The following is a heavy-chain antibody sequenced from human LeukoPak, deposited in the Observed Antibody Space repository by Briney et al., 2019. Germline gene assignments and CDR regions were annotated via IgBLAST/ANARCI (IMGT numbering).Heavy chain of an antibody. CDR2: IYYSGST. CDR3: ARPIITNDLWFDP. CDR1: GGSISSYY. V-gene: IGHV4-59*01. D-gene: IGHD3-22*01. J-gene: IGHJ5*02. Sequence: SETLSLTCTVSGGSISSYYWSWIRQPPGKGLEWIGYIYYSGSTNYNPSLKSRVTISVDTSENQFSLKLSSVTAADTVVYYCARPIITNDLWFDPWGQGTLVTVSS.